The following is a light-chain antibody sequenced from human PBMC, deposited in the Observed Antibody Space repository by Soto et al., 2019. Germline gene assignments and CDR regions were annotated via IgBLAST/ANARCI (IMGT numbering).Light chain of an antibody. Sequence: DIQMTQSPSSLSASVGDRVTITCRASQSISSYLNWYQHKSGKAPKLLIYAASGLHSGVPSRFSGSGSGTDFTLTITSLQPEDCATYYCQQTYATPITFGQGTRREIK. J-gene: IGKJ5*01. V-gene: IGKV1-39*01. CDR2: AAS. CDR1: QSISSY. CDR3: QQTYATPIT.